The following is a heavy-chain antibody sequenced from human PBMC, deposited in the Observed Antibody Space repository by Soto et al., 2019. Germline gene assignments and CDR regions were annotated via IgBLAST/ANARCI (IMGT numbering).Heavy chain of an antibody. D-gene: IGHD2-15*01. CDR1: GFTFSAYD. J-gene: IGHJ6*02. CDR2: IGAADDP. Sequence: GGSLRLSCAASGFTFSAYDMHWVRQTTGKGLEWVSAIGAADDPYYLGSVKGRFTISRENAKNSLYLQMNSLRAEDTAVYCCERAYSGRLPRRADYYFAMDVWGQGTTVTVSS. V-gene: IGHV3-13*05. CDR3: ERAYSGRLPRRADYYFAMDV.